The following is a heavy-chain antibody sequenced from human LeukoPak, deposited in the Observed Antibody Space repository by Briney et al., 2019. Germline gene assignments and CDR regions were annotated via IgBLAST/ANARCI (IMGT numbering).Heavy chain of an antibody. J-gene: IGHJ4*02. Sequence: SETLSLTCTVSGGSISSYYWSWIRQPPGKGLEWIGYIYYSGSTNYNPSLKSRVTISVDMSKNQFSLKLSSVTAADTAVYYCARGLARTSMVTRGGVRFDYWGQGTLVTVSS. V-gene: IGHV4-59*01. CDR2: IYYSGST. CDR3: ARGLARTSMVTRGGVRFDY. CDR1: GGSISSYY. D-gene: IGHD5-18*01.